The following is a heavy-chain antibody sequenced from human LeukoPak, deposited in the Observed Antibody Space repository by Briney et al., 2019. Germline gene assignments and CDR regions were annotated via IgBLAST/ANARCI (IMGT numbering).Heavy chain of an antibody. D-gene: IGHD6-19*01. CDR2: IKEDGSRK. J-gene: IGHJ4*02. V-gene: IGHV3-7*01. CDR1: GFTFSSYW. Sequence: PGGSLRLSCVASGFTFSSYWMTWVRQAPGKGLEWLANIKEDGSRKYYLDSVRGRFTISRDNAKTSVYLQLNSLRADDTAVYYCARDVWTGVAVSDYWGQGTLVTVSS. CDR3: ARDVWTGVAVSDY.